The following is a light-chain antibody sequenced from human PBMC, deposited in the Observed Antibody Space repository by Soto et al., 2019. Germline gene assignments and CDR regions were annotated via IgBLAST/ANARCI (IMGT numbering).Light chain of an antibody. Sequence: QSVLTQPPSASGSPGQSVTISCTGTSSDIGAYNYVSWYQQHPGKAPKLMIHEVSKRPSGVPDRFSGSKSGNTASLTVSGLQAEGEADYYCSSYAGSNDRWVFGGAPKVPV. CDR3: SSYAGSNDRWV. J-gene: IGLJ6*01. CDR2: EVS. CDR1: SSDIGAYNY. V-gene: IGLV2-8*01.